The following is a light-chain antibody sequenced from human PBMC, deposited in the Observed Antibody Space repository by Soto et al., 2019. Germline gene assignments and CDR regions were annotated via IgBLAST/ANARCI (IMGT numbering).Light chain of an antibody. CDR1: QSVSSY. CDR2: DAS. J-gene: IGKJ5*01. CDR3: QQRSNWPST. Sequence: EIVLTQSPSTLSFSPGERVTLSCRASQSVSSYLAWYQQKPGHAPRLLIYDASNRATGIPARFSGSGSGTDFTLTISSLETEDFAVYYCQQRSNWPSTFGQGTRLEIK. V-gene: IGKV3-11*01.